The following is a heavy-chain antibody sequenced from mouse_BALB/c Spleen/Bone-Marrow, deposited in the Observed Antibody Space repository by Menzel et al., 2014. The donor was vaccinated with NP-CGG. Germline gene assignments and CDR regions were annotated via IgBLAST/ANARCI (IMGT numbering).Heavy chain of an antibody. CDR3: ASQGRYFDV. J-gene: IGHJ1*01. CDR2: IWSGGST. Sequence: QVQLQQSGPGLVQPSQSLSITCTVSGFSLTSYGVHWVRQSPGKGLEWLGVIWSGGSTDYNAAFISRLSISKDNSKSQVFFKMNSLQANDTAIYYCASQGRYFDVWGAGTTVTVSS. V-gene: IGHV2-2*02. CDR1: GFSLTSYG.